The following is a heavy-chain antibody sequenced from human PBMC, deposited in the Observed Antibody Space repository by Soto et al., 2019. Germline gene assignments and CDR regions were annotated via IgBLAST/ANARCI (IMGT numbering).Heavy chain of an antibody. CDR3: ARDLSVAGHDY. Sequence: GGSLRLSCAASGFTFRSYAMHWVRQAPGKGLEWVAVISYDESDKYYADSLKGRFTISRDNSKNTLYLQMNSQRGEDTAVYYCARDLSVAGHDYWGKGTLVTVSS. CDR2: ISYDESDK. D-gene: IGHD6-19*01. V-gene: IGHV3-30*03. CDR1: GFTFRSYA. J-gene: IGHJ4*02.